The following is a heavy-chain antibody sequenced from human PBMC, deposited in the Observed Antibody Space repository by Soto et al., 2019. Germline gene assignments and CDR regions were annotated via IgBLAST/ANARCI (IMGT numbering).Heavy chain of an antibody. J-gene: IGHJ4*02. V-gene: IGHV2-70*01. CDR3: ARILLGPTADYYFDY. Sequence: GSGPTLVNPTQTLTLTCTFSGFSLSTSGMCVSWIRQPPGKALEWLALIDWDDDKYYSTSLKTRLTISKDTSKNQVVLTMTNMDPVDTATYYCARILLGPTADYYFDYWGQGTLVTVSS. CDR1: GFSLSTSGMC. CDR2: IDWDDDK. D-gene: IGHD3-16*01.